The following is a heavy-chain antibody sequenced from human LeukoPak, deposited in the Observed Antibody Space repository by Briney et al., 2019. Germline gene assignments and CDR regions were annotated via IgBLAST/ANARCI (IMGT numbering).Heavy chain of an antibody. J-gene: IGHJ5*02. Sequence: ASVKVSCKASGYTSTSYGISWVRQAPGQGLEWMGWISAYNGNTNYAQKFQGRVTITADESTSTAYMELSSLRSEDTAVYYCARGIWIRRDGYNVSYNWFDPWGQGTLVTVSS. CDR3: ARGIWIRRDGYNVSYNWFDP. V-gene: IGHV1-18*01. CDR1: GYTSTSYG. CDR2: ISAYNGNT. D-gene: IGHD5-24*01.